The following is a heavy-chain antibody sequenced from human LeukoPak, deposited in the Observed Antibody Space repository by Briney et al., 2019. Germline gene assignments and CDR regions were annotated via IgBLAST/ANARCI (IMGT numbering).Heavy chain of an antibody. V-gene: IGHV1-2*02. J-gene: IGHJ3*02. CDR3: ARDLGTNSGSYEDAFDI. CDR1: GYTFTGYY. CDR2: INPNSGGT. Sequence: ASVKVSCKASGYTFTGYYMHWLRQAPGQGLEWMGWINPNSGGTNYAQKFQGRVTMTRDTSISTAYVELSRLRSEDTAVYYCARDLGTNSGSYEDAFDIWGQGTMVTVSS. D-gene: IGHD1-26*01.